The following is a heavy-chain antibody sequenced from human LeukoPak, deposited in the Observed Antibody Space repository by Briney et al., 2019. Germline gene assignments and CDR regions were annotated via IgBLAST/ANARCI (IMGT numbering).Heavy chain of an antibody. J-gene: IGHJ4*02. D-gene: IGHD6-19*01. CDR3: TRQGPGYSSGFDDY. CDR2: IRSKANSYAT. V-gene: IGHV3-73*01. CDR1: GFTFRGSA. Sequence: PGGSLRLSCAASGFTFRGSAMHWVRQASGKGLEWVGRIRSKANSYATAYAASVKGRFTISRDDSKNTAYLQMNSLKTEDTAVYYCTRQGPGYSSGFDDYWGQGTLVTVSS.